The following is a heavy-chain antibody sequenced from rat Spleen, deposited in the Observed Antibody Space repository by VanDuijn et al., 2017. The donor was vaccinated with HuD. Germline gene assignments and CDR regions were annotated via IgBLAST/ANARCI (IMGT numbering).Heavy chain of an antibody. Sequence: EVQLVESGGGLVQPGRSMKLSCVASGFTFSNYDMAWVRQAPTKGLEWVASISYDGSSTYYRDSVKGRFTISRDNAKSSLYLQMDSLRSEDTATYYCPTGSTGSGLDYWGQGVMVTVSS. V-gene: IGHV5-20*01. J-gene: IGHJ2*01. D-gene: IGHD5-1*01. CDR2: ISYDGSST. CDR3: PTGSTGSGLDY. CDR1: GFTFSNYD.